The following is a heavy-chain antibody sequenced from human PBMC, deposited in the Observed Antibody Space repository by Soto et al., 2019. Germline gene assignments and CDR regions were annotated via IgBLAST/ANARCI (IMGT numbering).Heavy chain of an antibody. J-gene: IGHJ5*02. D-gene: IGHD3-10*01. CDR2: ITPIFVTA. CDR1: GYTLTELS. Sequence: GASVKVSCKVSGYTLTELSMHWVRQAPGKGLEWMGGITPIFVTAKYAQKFQGRVTITADESTNTAYLEVSGLRSEDTAVYYCARPKFYYKTRGYNDPKGTRLGPWGQGSLVSVTA. V-gene: IGHV1-69*13. CDR3: ARPKFYYKTRGYNDPKGTRLGP.